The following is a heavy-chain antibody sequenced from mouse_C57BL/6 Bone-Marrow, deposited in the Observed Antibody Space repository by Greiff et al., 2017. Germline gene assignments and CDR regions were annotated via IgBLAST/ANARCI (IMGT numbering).Heavy chain of an antibody. CDR2: INPGSGGT. D-gene: IGHD4-1*01. Sequence: QVQLQQSGAELVRPGTSVKVSCKASGYAFTNYLIEWVKQRPGQGLEWIGVINPGSGGTNYNEKFKGKATLTADKSSRTAYMQLSSLTSEDSAVYFCAGSKNWDSWFAYWGQGTRVTVSA. J-gene: IGHJ3*01. V-gene: IGHV1-54*01. CDR3: AGSKNWDSWFAY. CDR1: GYAFTNYL.